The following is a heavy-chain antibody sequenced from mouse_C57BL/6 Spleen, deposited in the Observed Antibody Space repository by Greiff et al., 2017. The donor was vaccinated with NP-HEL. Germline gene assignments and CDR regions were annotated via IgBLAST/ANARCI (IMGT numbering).Heavy chain of an antibody. V-gene: IGHV5-17*01. CDR1: GFTFSDYG. CDR2: ISSGSSTI. Sequence: EVHLVESGGGLVKPGGSLKLSCAASGFTFSDYGMHWVRQAPEKGLEWVAYISSGSSTIYYADTVKGRFTISRDNAKNTLFLQMTSLRSEDTAMYYCARLIYYYGSSYFDVWGTGTTVTVSS. J-gene: IGHJ1*03. CDR3: ARLIYYYGSSYFDV. D-gene: IGHD1-1*01.